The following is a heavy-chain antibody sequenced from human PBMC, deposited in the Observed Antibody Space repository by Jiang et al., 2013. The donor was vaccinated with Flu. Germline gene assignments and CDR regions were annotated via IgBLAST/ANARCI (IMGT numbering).Heavy chain of an antibody. J-gene: IGHJ3*02. D-gene: IGHD2-21*02. Sequence: LEWMGWISAYNGNTDYAQKLQGRVTVTSDTSTSTAYMELRSLRSDDTAVYYCARGLRVVVPASMAFDAFDIWGQGTMVTVSS. V-gene: IGHV1-18*01. CDR2: ISAYNGNT. CDR3: ARGLRVVVPASMAFDAFDI.